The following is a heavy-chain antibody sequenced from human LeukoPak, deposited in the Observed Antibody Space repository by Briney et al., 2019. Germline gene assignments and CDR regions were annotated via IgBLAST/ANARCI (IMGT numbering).Heavy chain of an antibody. CDR1: GFSFSGHW. CDR3: ARGPNSNWSGLDF. CDR2: ISPTGSTT. V-gene: IGHV3-74*01. D-gene: IGHD6-6*01. Sequence: GGSLRLSCTASGFSFSGHWMHWARQLPGKGLVWVSRISPTGSTTSYADSVKGRFTVSRDNAKNTLYLQVSNLRAEDTAVYYCARGPNSNWSGLDFWGQGTLLTVSS. J-gene: IGHJ4*02.